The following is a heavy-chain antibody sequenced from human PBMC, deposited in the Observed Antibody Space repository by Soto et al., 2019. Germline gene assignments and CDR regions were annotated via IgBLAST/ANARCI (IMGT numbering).Heavy chain of an antibody. D-gene: IGHD3-10*01. CDR2: ISYDGNNK. V-gene: IGHV3-30*18. J-gene: IGHJ3*02. CDR1: GFTFSSYD. Sequence: QVQLVESGGGVVQPGRSLRLSCAASGFTFSSYDIHWVRQAPGKGLEWVALISYDGNNKYYADSGKGRFTISRDNSKNTLYLQMNSLRAEDTAVYYCAKLITMVRGVIMDAFDIWGQGTMVTVSS. CDR3: AKLITMVRGVIMDAFDI.